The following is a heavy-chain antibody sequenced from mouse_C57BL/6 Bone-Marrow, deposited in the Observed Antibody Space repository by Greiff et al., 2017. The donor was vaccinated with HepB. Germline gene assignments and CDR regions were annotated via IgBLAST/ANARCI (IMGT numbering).Heavy chain of an antibody. J-gene: IGHJ4*01. CDR3: TTYYSNLYAVDY. V-gene: IGHV14-1*01. CDR2: IDPEDGDT. D-gene: IGHD2-5*01. Sequence: EVQLQQSGAELVRPGASVKLSCTASGFNIKDYYMHWVKQRPEQGLEWIGRIDPEDGDTEYAPKFQGKATMTADTSSNTAYLQLSSLTSEDTAVYYCTTYYSNLYAVDYWGQGTSVTVSS. CDR1: GFNIKDYY.